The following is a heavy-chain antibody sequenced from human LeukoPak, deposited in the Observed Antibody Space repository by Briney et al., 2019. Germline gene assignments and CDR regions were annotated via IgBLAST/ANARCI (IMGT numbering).Heavy chain of an antibody. CDR3: ARDPGVVAFHYFDF. CDR1: GFTFSAHA. Sequence: PGGPLRLSCAASGFTFSAHAMAWVRQAPGKGLEWVSGIGGLGGSTYYAGSVKGRFTISRDNSENTLYLEMNSLRADDTAVYYCARDPGVVAFHYFDFWGQGALVTVSS. CDR2: IGGLGGST. V-gene: IGHV3-23*01. J-gene: IGHJ4*02. D-gene: IGHD3-3*01.